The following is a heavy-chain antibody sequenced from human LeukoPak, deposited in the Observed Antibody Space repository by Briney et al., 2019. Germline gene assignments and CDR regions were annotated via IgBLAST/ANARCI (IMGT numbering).Heavy chain of an antibody. J-gene: IGHJ6*03. V-gene: IGHV4-39*01. D-gene: IGHD3-10*01. CDR1: GGSISSSSYY. CDR3: ARLQGDGYNYCYMDV. CDR2: IYYSGST. Sequence: PSETLSLTCTVSGGSISSSSYYWGWIRQPPGKGLEWIGSIYYSGSTYYNPSLKSRVTISVDTSKNQFSLKLSSVTAADTAVYYCARLQGDGYNYCYMDVWGKGTTVTVSS.